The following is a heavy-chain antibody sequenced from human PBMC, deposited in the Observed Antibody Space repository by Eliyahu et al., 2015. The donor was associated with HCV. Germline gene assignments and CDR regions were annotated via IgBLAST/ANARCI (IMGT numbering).Heavy chain of an antibody. J-gene: IGHJ6*02. CDR1: GGTFSSYA. V-gene: IGHV1-69*01. CDR3: AREVLRFLEWLPTDRRDYYYGMDV. CDR2: IIPIFGTA. D-gene: IGHD3-3*01. Sequence: QVQLVQSGAEVKKPGSSVKVSCKASGGTFSSYAISWVRQAPGQGLEWMGGIIPIFGTANYAQKFQGRVTITADESTSTAYMELSSLRSEDTAVYYCAREVLRFLEWLPTDRRDYYYGMDVWGQGTTVTVSS.